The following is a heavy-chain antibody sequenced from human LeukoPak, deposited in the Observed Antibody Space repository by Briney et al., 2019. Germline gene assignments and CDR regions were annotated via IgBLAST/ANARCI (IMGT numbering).Heavy chain of an antibody. CDR3: ARGDKAGAYDFWTAVSYYYYMDV. J-gene: IGHJ6*03. D-gene: IGHD3-3*01. CDR2: IYYSGST. V-gene: IGHV4-39*07. CDR1: GGSIRSSSYY. Sequence: SETLSLTCTVSGGSIRSSSYYWGWIRQPPGTGLEWIGSIYYSGSTYYNPSLKSRVTISVDTSKNQFSLKLSSVTAADTAVYYCARGDKAGAYDFWTAVSYYYYMDVWGKGTTVTVSS.